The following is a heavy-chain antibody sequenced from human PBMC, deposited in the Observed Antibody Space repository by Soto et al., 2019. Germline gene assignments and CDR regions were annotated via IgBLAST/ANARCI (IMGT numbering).Heavy chain of an antibody. CDR2: IMYSGYS. Sequence: SETLSLTCTVSGDSLTNYYCSWFRQPPGKGLEWIGYIMYSGYSAYNLSLKRRVTMSMDTSKTQFSLMLESVTATDTAVYYCARHGFGPLPGLVDFWGQGTTVTVSS. D-gene: IGHD3-10*01. CDR3: ARHGFGPLPGLVDF. V-gene: IGHV4-59*08. CDR1: GDSLTNYY. J-gene: IGHJ6*02.